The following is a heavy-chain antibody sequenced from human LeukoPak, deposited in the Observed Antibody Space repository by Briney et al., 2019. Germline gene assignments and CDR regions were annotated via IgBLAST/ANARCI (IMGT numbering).Heavy chain of an antibody. Sequence: GGSLRLSCAASGFTFSSYAMSWVRQAPGKGLEWVSSISGSGGSTYYPDSVKGRFTISRDNSKNIMYLQMNSLRVEDTAVYYCAKDRWILRFFDWLLSNWGQGTLVTVSS. CDR2: ISGSGGST. D-gene: IGHD3-9*01. J-gene: IGHJ4*02. CDR3: AKDRWILRFFDWLLSN. CDR1: GFTFSSYA. V-gene: IGHV3-23*01.